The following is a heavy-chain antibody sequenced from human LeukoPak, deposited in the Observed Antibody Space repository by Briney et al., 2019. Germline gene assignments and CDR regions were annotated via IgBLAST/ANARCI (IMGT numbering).Heavy chain of an antibody. CDR3: ARGSKVLEWPTENWFDP. CDR1: GGTFSSYA. J-gene: IGHJ5*02. D-gene: IGHD3-3*01. Sequence: ASVKVSCKASGGTFSSYAISWVRQAPGQGLEWMGRIIPIFGTANYAQKFQGRVTITTDESTSTAYMELSSLRSEDTAVYYCARGSKVLEWPTENWFDPWSQGTLVTVSS. V-gene: IGHV1-69*05. CDR2: IIPIFGTA.